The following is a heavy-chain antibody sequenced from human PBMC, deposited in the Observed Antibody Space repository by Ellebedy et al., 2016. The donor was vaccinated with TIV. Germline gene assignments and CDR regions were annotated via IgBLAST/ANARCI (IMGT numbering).Heavy chain of an antibody. CDR3: ARVYESYAVDC. D-gene: IGHD2/OR15-2a*01. CDR2: ISYDGRNE. V-gene: IGHV3-30*03. CDR1: GFTFSSYD. J-gene: IGHJ4*02. Sequence: GESLKISCAASGFTFSSYDMHWVRQAPGKGLDWVAMISYDGRNEYYADSVKGRFTISRDNSKNALYLEMKSLRAEDTALFYCARVYESYAVDCWGQGTLVTVSS.